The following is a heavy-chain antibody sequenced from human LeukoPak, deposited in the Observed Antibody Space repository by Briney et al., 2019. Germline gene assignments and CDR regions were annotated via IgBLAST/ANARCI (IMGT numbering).Heavy chain of an antibody. J-gene: IGHJ6*03. CDR1: GFTFSSYA. Sequence: GRSLRLSCAASGFTFSSYAMHWVRQAPGKGLEWVAVIFYDGTNKYYADSVKGRFTISRDNSKNTLFLQMDSLRAEDTAVYYCARGPIQPPSNYYYMAVWGKGTTVTVSS. CDR3: ARGPIQPPSNYYYMAV. CDR2: IFYDGTNK. D-gene: IGHD1-14*01. V-gene: IGHV3-30-3*01.